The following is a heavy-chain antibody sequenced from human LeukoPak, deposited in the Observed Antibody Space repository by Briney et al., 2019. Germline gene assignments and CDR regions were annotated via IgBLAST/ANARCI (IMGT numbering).Heavy chain of an antibody. CDR2: IIPIFGTA. V-gene: IGHV1-69*05. CDR1: GGTFSSYA. CDR3: ARISSYDSSAYPPGN. J-gene: IGHJ4*02. Sequence: SVKVSCKASGGTFSSYAISWVRQAPGQGLEWMGGIIPIFGTADYAQKFQGRVTITTDESTSTIYMELSSLRSEDAAVYYCARISSYDSSAYPPGNWGQGTLVIVSS. D-gene: IGHD3-22*01.